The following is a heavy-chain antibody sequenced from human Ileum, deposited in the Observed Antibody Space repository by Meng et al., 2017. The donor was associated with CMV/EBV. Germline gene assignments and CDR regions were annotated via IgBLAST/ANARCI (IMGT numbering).Heavy chain of an antibody. Sequence: GSLRLSCAVYGGSFSGYYWSWIRQPPGKGLEWSGEINHSGSTNYNPSLKSRVTISVDTSKNQFSLKLSSVTAADTAVYYCARGRYPYYFDYWGQGTLVTVSS. V-gene: IGHV4-34*01. J-gene: IGHJ4*02. D-gene: IGHD1-1*01. CDR2: INHSGST. CDR3: ARGRYPYYFDY. CDR1: GGSFSGYY.